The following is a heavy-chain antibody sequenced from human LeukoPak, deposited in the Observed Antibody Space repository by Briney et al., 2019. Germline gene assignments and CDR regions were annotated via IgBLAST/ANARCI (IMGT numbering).Heavy chain of an antibody. CDR3: TRHRLAYCGGDCYYDDAFDI. Sequence: SGGSLRLSCGASGFTFTTHWIHWVRQAPGKGLEWVSAISGSGGSTYYADSVKGRFTISRDNSKNTLYLQMNSLRAEDTAVYYCTRHRLAYCGGDCYYDDAFDIWGQGTMVTVSS. CDR2: ISGSGGST. D-gene: IGHD2-21*02. V-gene: IGHV3-23*01. CDR1: GFTFTTHW. J-gene: IGHJ3*02.